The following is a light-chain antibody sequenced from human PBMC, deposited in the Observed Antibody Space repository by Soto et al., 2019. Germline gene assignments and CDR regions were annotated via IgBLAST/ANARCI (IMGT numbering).Light chain of an antibody. CDR2: EGS. V-gene: IGLV2-23*01. CDR3: CSYAGSSTYV. CDR1: SSEVGSYNL. Sequence: QSVLTQPASVSGSPGQSITISCTGTSSEVGSYNLVSWYQQHPGKAPKLMIYEGSKRPSGVSNRFSGSKSGKTASLTISGLQAEDEADYYCCSYAGSSTYVFGTGTKVTVL. J-gene: IGLJ1*01.